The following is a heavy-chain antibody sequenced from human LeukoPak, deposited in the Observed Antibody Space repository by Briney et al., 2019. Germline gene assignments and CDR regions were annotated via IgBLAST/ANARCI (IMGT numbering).Heavy chain of an antibody. D-gene: IGHD6-19*01. CDR2: IIPIFGTA. CDR3: ARDRGSGWNLFDY. J-gene: IGHJ4*02. Sequence: GSSVKVSCKASGGTFSSYAISWVRQAPGQGLEWMGRIIPIFGTANYAQKFQGRVTITTDESTSTAYMELSSLRSEDTAVYYCARDRGSGWNLFDYWGQGTLVTVSS. CDR1: GGTFSSYA. V-gene: IGHV1-69*05.